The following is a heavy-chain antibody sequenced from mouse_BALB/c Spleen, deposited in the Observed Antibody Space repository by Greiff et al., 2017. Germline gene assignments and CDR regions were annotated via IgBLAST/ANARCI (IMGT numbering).Heavy chain of an antibody. CDR3: ARGGTMITFYAMDY. J-gene: IGHJ4*01. V-gene: IGHV5-6-5*01. Sequence: EVQRVESGGGLVKPGGSLKLSCAASGFTFSSYAMSWVRQTPEKRLEWVASISSGGSTYYPDSVKGRFTISRDNARNILYLQMSSLRSEDTAMYYCARGGTMITFYAMDYWGQGTSVTVSS. CDR2: ISSGGST. D-gene: IGHD2-4*01. CDR1: GFTFSSYA.